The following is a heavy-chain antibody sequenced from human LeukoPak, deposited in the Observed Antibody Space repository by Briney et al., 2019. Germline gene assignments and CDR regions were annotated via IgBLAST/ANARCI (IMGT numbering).Heavy chain of an antibody. CDR3: ARAYQRLGQLSLPDY. D-gene: IGHD3-16*02. Sequence: ASVKVSCKASGYTFTTYAMNWVRQAPGQGLEWMGWINTNTGNPTYAQGFTGRFVFSLDTSVSTTYLQISSLKTEDTAVYYCARAYQRLGQLSLPDYWGQGTLVTVSS. V-gene: IGHV7-4-1*02. CDR1: GYTFTTYA. J-gene: IGHJ4*02. CDR2: INTNTGNP.